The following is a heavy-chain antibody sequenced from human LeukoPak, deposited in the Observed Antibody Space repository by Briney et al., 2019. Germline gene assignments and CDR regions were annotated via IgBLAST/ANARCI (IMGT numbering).Heavy chain of an antibody. V-gene: IGHV3-21*01. D-gene: IGHD2-21*02. J-gene: IGHJ5*02. CDR1: GFTFSSYG. CDR2: ISSGSTYI. Sequence: PGGSLRLSCAVSGFTFSSYGMNGVRQAPGRGLEWVSSISSGSTYIYYAGSVKGRFTISRDNGKNSLYLQMNSLRAEDTAVYYCARDKLAYCGGDCYPDAWGQGTLVTVSS. CDR3: ARDKLAYCGGDCYPDA.